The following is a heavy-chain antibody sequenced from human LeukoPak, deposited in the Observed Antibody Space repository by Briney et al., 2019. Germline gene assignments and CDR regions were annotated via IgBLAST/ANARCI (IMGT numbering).Heavy chain of an antibody. CDR2: ISSSSSTI. J-gene: IGHJ3*02. V-gene: IGHV3-48*01. CDR3: ARAGEVPAAIRDAFDI. Sequence: GSLRLSCAASGFTFSSYSMNWVRQAPGKGLEWVSYISSSSSTIYYADSVKGRFTISRDNAKNSLYLQMNSLRAEDTAVYYCARAGEVPAAIRDAFDIWGQGTMVTVSS. D-gene: IGHD2-2*01. CDR1: GFTFSSYS.